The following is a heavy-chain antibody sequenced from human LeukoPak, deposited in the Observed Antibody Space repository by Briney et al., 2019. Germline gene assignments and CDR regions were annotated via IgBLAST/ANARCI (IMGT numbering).Heavy chain of an antibody. CDR2: ISSSGSTI. Sequence: GGSLRLSCAASGFTFSSYEMNWVRQAPGKGLEWVSYISSSGSTIYYADSVKGRFTISRHNAKKSLYLQMSCLRAEDTAVYYCARDPINIGTAAKGFDYWGQGTLVTVSS. D-gene: IGHD2-2*01. CDR3: ARDPINIGTAAKGFDY. V-gene: IGHV3-48*03. J-gene: IGHJ4*02. CDR1: GFTFSSYE.